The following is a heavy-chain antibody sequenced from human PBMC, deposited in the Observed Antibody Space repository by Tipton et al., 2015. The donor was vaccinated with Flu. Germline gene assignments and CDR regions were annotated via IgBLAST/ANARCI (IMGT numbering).Heavy chain of an antibody. Sequence: TLSLTCAVYGGSFSAYYWSWIRQPPGKGLEWVGEINHSGITNYNPSLTSRVTVSADTSKKQLSLKLTSVTAADTAVYYCVSKVANWGVWEPLDYWGHGTLATVSS. D-gene: IGHD7-27*01. CDR1: GGSFSAYY. CDR2: INHSGIT. J-gene: IGHJ4*01. V-gene: IGHV4-34*01. CDR3: VSKVANWGVWEPLDY.